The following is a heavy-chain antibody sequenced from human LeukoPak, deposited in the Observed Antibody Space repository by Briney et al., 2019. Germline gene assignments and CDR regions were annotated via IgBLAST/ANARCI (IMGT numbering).Heavy chain of an antibody. CDR1: GFTFSTYG. D-gene: IGHD2-2*01. V-gene: IGHV3-21*01. CDR3: ARSGYCSSTSCFTWYFDL. Sequence: GGSLRLSCAASGFTFSTYGMNWVRQAPGKGLEWVSSITSISNYIYYADSLKGRFTISRDNAKNSLYLQMNSLRAEDTAVYYCARSGYCSSTSCFTWYFDLWARGTLVTVSS. J-gene: IGHJ2*01. CDR2: ITSISNYI.